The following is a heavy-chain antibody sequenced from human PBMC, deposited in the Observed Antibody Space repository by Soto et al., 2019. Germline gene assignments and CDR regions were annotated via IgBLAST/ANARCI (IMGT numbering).Heavy chain of an antibody. J-gene: IGHJ4*02. Sequence: GGSLRLSCAASGFAFSRYAMTWVRQAPGKGLEWVSTIGNSDDTYYADSVKGRFTVSRDTSKNTLYLQMNSLRVEDTAVYYCAKRSRSQLPKWTFDYWGLGTLVTVSS. V-gene: IGHV3-23*01. CDR3: AKRSRSQLPKWTFDY. CDR2: IGNSDDT. D-gene: IGHD1-1*01. CDR1: GFAFSRYA.